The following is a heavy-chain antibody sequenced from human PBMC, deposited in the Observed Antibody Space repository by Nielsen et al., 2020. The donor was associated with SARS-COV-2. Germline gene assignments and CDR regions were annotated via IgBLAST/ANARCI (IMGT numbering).Heavy chain of an antibody. Sequence: GGSLRLSCAASGFTFSSYAMSWVRQAPGKGLEWVSAISGSGGSTYYADSVKGRFTISRDNSKNTLYLQMNSLRAEDTAVYYCAKDPYSSGWYWWGFDYWGQEPWSPSPQ. V-gene: IGHV3-23*01. D-gene: IGHD6-19*01. J-gene: IGHJ4*01. CDR3: AKDPYSSGWYWWGFDY. CDR1: GFTFSSYA. CDR2: ISGSGGST.